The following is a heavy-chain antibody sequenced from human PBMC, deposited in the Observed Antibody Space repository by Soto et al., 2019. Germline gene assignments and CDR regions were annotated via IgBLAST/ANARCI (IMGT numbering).Heavy chain of an antibody. J-gene: IGHJ5*02. Sequence: GASVKVSCKASGYTFTSYGITWVRQAPGQGLEWMGWISTYNGNTNYAQNLQGRVTMTTDTFTNTAYMELRSLRSDDTAVYYCARKYGNSWYSPWGQGTLVTVSS. D-gene: IGHD2-2*02. CDR2: ISTYNGNT. CDR3: ARKYGNSWYSP. CDR1: GYTFTSYG. V-gene: IGHV1-18*01.